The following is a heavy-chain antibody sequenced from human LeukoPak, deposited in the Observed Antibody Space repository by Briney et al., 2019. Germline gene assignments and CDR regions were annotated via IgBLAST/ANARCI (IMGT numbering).Heavy chain of an antibody. CDR3: AGGSHYYGSGPPLDY. Sequence: SETLSLTCAVSGYSISSSNWWGWIRQPPGKGLEWIGYIYYSGSTYYNPSLKSRVTMPVDTSKNQFSLKLSSVTAADTAVYYCAGGSHYYGSGPPLDYWGQGTLVTVSS. D-gene: IGHD3-10*01. V-gene: IGHV4-28*01. J-gene: IGHJ4*02. CDR1: GYSISSSNW. CDR2: IYYSGST.